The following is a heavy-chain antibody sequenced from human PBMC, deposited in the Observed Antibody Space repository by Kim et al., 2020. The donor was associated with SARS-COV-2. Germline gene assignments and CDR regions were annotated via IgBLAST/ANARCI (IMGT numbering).Heavy chain of an antibody. Sequence: GGSLRLSCAASGFTFSSYGMHWVRQAPGKGLEWVAVIWYDGSNKYYADSVKGRFTISRDNSKNTLYLQMNSLRAEDTAVYYCARDKMGSSGWNYVQFDYWGQGTLVTVSS. CDR1: GFTFSSYG. CDR3: ARDKMGSSGWNYVQFDY. D-gene: IGHD1-7*01. J-gene: IGHJ4*02. V-gene: IGHV3-33*01. CDR2: IWYDGSNK.